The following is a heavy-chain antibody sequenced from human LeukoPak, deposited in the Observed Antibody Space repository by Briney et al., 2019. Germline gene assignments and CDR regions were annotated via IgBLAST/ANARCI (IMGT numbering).Heavy chain of an antibody. CDR3: AKSSGSSPKWFDP. Sequence: PGGSLRLSCAASGFTFSSYAMNWVRQAPGKGLEWVSAISGSGGSTYYADSVKGRFTISSDNSKNTLYLQMNSLRAEDTAIYYCAKSSGSSPKWFDPWGQGTLVTVSS. CDR1: GFTFSSYA. D-gene: IGHD6-6*01. J-gene: IGHJ5*02. CDR2: ISGSGGST. V-gene: IGHV3-23*01.